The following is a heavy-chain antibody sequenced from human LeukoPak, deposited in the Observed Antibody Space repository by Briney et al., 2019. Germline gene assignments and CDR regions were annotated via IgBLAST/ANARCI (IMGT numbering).Heavy chain of an antibody. D-gene: IGHD1-26*01. CDR3: AKNVLGSGSYSWYFDL. Sequence: GGSLRLSCAASGFTFSSYAMSWVRQAPAKGLEWVSSSTGSGGTTHADSVRGRFTISRDNSKSTLYLQMNSLRVEDTAVYYCAKNVLGSGSYSWYFDLWGRGTLVTVSS. CDR2: STGSGGTT. CDR1: GFTFSSYA. J-gene: IGHJ2*01. V-gene: IGHV3-23*01.